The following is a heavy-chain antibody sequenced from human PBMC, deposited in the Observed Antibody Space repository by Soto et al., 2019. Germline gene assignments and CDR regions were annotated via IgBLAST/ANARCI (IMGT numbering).Heavy chain of an antibody. CDR1: GYTLTELS. CDR2: FDPEDGET. V-gene: IGHV1-24*01. J-gene: IGHJ5*02. Sequence: ASVKVSCKVSGYTLTELSMHWVRQAPGKGLEWMGGFDPEDGETIYAQKFQGRVTMTEDTSTDTAYMELSSLRSEDTAVYYCATVQGRDIVVVPAGFDPWGQGTLVTVSS. D-gene: IGHD2-2*01. CDR3: ATVQGRDIVVVPAGFDP.